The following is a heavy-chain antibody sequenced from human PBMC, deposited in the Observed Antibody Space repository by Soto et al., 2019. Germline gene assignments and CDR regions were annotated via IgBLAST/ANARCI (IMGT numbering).Heavy chain of an antibody. CDR3: ARVERGITIFGVVIPPFDY. D-gene: IGHD3-3*01. CDR2: ISSGSSYI. J-gene: IGHJ4*02. CDR1: GFTFSSYS. Sequence: GGSLRLSCAASGFTFSSYSMNWVRQAPGKGLEWVSSISSGSSYIYYADSVKGRFTISRDNAKNSLYLQMNSLRAEDTAVYYCARVERGITIFGVVIPPFDYWGQGTLVTVSS. V-gene: IGHV3-21*04.